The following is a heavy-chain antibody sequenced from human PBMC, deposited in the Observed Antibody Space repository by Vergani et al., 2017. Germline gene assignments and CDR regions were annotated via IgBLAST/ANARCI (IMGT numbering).Heavy chain of an antibody. Sequence: EVQLLESGGGLVQPGRSLRLSCAASGFTFDDYAMHWVRQVPGKGLEWVSGISWNSGSIAYADSVKGRFIISRDNAKNSLYLQMNSLRAEDTALYYCAKDFSGYRYGPRDVWGKGP. V-gene: IGHV3-9*01. CDR3: AKDFSGYRYGPRDV. J-gene: IGHJ6*03. CDR1: GFTFDDYA. CDR2: ISWNSGSI. D-gene: IGHD5-18*01.